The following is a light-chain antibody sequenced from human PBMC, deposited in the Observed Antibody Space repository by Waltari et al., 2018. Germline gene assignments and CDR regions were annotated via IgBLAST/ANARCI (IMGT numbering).Light chain of an antibody. CDR3: SSYTDKKSYA. CDR1: NNYVGGYTF. CDR2: DVS. V-gene: IGLV2-14*03. J-gene: IGLJ1*01. Sequence: QSALTEPASVSGSHGQSITISCPGTNNYVGGYTFVAWYQQHPGKAPKLLIFDVSKRPSGVSDRFSGSRTADVASLTISGLRAEDEADYYCSSYTDKKSYAFGSGTKVTVL.